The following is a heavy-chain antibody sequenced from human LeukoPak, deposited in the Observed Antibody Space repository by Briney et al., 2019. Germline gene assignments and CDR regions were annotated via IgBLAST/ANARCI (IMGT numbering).Heavy chain of an antibody. CDR1: GFTFSSYA. CDR3: ARDPLYGDFHYFYY. D-gene: IGHD4-17*01. Sequence: GGSLRLSCAATGFTFSSYAMHWVGQAPGKGLEGVAVISYDGSNKYYADSVKGRFTISRDNSKITLYLQMNSLRAEDTAVYCCARDPLYGDFHYFYYWGQGTLVSVSS. V-gene: IGHV3-30-3*01. CDR2: ISYDGSNK. J-gene: IGHJ4*02.